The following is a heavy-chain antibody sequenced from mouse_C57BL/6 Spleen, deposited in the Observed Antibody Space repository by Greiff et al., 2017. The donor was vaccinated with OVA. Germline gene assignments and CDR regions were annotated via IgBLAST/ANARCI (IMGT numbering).Heavy chain of an antibody. CDR3: ARQNGHAMDY. CDR1: GYAFSSYW. CDR2: IYPGDGDT. Sequence: VKLMESGAELVKPGASVKISCKASGYAFSSYWMNWVKQRPGKGLEWIGQIYPGDGDTNYNGKFKGKATLTADKSSSTAYMQLSSLTSEDSAVYFCARQNGHAMDYWGQGTSVTVSS. J-gene: IGHJ4*01. V-gene: IGHV1-80*01.